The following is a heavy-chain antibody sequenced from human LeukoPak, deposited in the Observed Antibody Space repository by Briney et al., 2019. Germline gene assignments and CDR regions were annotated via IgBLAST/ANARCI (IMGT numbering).Heavy chain of an antibody. Sequence: GESVKLSCKGSGYSLTSYWIGWVRQMPGKGLEWMGIIYPGDSDTRYSPSFQGQVTISADKSISTAYLQWSSLKASDTAMYYCARLHSNYRNWFDPWGQGTLVTVSS. D-gene: IGHD4-11*01. CDR3: ARLHSNYRNWFDP. J-gene: IGHJ5*02. CDR2: IYPGDSDT. CDR1: GYSLTSYW. V-gene: IGHV5-51*01.